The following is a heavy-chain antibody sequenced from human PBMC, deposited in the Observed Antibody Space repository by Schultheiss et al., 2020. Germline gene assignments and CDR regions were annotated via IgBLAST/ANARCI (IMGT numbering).Heavy chain of an antibody. J-gene: IGHJ5*02. Sequence: ASVKVSCKASGYTFTSYGISWVRQAPGQGLEWMGWINPNSGGTNYAQKFQGRVTMTRDTSISTAYMELSRLRSDDTAVYYCAREGYSSTWYRGAWFDPWGQGTLVTVS. CDR1: GYTFTSYG. D-gene: IGHD6-13*01. CDR3: AREGYSSTWYRGAWFDP. CDR2: INPNSGGT. V-gene: IGHV1-2*02.